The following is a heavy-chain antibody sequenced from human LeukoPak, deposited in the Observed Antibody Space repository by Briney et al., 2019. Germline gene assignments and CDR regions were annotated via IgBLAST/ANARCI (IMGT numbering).Heavy chain of an antibody. V-gene: IGHV1-18*01. Sequence: ASVKVSCKASGYTFTSYGISWVRQAPGQGLEWMGWISAYNGNTNYAQKLQGRVTMTTDTSTSTAYMELRSLRSDDTAVYYCARSLWFGESYYMDVWDKGTTVTVSS. J-gene: IGHJ6*03. CDR1: GYTFTSYG. CDR3: ARSLWFGESYYMDV. CDR2: ISAYNGNT. D-gene: IGHD3-10*01.